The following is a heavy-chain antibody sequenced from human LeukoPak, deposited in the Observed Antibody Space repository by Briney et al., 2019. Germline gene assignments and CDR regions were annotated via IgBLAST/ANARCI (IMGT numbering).Heavy chain of an antibody. V-gene: IGHV4-39*07. CDR1: GGSISSTSYY. Sequence: SETLSLTCTVSGGSISSTSYYWGWIRQPPGKGLEWIGSIYYSGSTYYNPSLKSRLTISVDTSKNQFSLKLSSVTAADTAVYYCARNSRDGYNYHYWGQGTLVTVSS. J-gene: IGHJ4*02. CDR3: ARNSRDGYNYHY. D-gene: IGHD5-24*01. CDR2: IYYSGST.